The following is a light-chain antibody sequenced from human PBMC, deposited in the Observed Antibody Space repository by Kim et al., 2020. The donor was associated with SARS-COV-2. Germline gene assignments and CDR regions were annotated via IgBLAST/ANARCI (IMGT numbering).Light chain of an antibody. V-gene: IGKV3-20*01. Sequence: TLSLFPGERATLSCRAIQSVSSNYLTWYQQKPGQPPRLLIYGASSRATGIPDRFSGSGAGTDFTLTISRLEPEDFAVYYCQHYGTFGQGTKVDIK. CDR3: QHYGT. CDR1: QSVSSNY. J-gene: IGKJ1*01. CDR2: GAS.